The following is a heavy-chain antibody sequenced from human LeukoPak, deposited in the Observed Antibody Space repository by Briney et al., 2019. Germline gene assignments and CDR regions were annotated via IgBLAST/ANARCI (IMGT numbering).Heavy chain of an antibody. V-gene: IGHV1-69*01. J-gene: IGHJ4*02. D-gene: IGHD3-9*01. CDR2: IIPIFGTA. CDR1: GGTSSSYA. Sequence: GSSVKVSCKXSGGTSSSYAISWVRQAPGQGLEWMGGIIPIFGTANYAQKFQGRVTITADESTSTAYMELSSLRSEDTAVYYCARDGPYTIFAAGGYFDYWGQGTLVTVSS. CDR3: ARDGPYTIFAAGGYFDY.